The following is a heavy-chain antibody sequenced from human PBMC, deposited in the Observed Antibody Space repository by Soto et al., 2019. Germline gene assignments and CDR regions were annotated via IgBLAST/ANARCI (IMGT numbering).Heavy chain of an antibody. V-gene: IGHV4-30-2*01. CDR2: IYHSGRT. CDR1: GGSISSGGYS. D-gene: IGHD2-2*01. CDR3: ARVPDR. Sequence: SETLSLTGAVSGGSISSGGYSWRGIRQPPGKGLEWIAYIYHSGRTYYNPSLKSRVTISVDRPKNQFSLKLSSVTAADTAVYYCARVPDRWGQGTLVTVSS. J-gene: IGHJ5*02.